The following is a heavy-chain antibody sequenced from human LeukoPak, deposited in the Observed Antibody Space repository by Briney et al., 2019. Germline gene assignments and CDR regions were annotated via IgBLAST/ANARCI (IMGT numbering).Heavy chain of an antibody. J-gene: IGHJ4*02. CDR2: IYHSGST. CDR3: ARGSSSWRFDY. D-gene: IGHD6-6*01. V-gene: IGHV4-38-2*02. CDR1: GYSIRSGYY. Sequence: SETLSLTCTVSGYSIRSGYYWGWIRQPPGKGLEWIGSIYHSGSTYYNPSLKSRVTISVDTSKNQFSLKLSSVTAADTAVYYCARGSSSWRFDYWGQGTLVTVSS.